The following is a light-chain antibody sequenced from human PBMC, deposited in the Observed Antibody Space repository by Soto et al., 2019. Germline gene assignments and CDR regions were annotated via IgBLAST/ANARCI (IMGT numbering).Light chain of an antibody. Sequence: LTQSPSSVSAYVGDRVTITCRASQSIRNYLNWYQQKPGKAPKLLIYDASSLESGVPSRFSGSGSGTEFTLTISSLQPDDFATYYCQQYNSYPWTFGQGTKVDIK. V-gene: IGKV1-13*02. CDR1: QSIRNY. CDR2: DAS. CDR3: QQYNSYPWT. J-gene: IGKJ1*01.